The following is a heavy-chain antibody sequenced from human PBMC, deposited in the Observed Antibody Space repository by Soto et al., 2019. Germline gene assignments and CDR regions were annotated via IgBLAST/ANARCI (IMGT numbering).Heavy chain of an antibody. CDR2: VDPNGGGS. Sequence: GASVKVSCKTCGDSFTDYKLHWVRQAPGQGLEWMGWVDPNGGGSNSAQKFQGSVTMTWDTSITTAYLDLTRLTTNDTATYFCATWVDYGDFEGFDFWGQGTLVTVS. D-gene: IGHD4-17*01. J-gene: IGHJ4*02. CDR3: ATWVDYGDFEGFDF. V-gene: IGHV1-2*04. CDR1: GDSFTDYK.